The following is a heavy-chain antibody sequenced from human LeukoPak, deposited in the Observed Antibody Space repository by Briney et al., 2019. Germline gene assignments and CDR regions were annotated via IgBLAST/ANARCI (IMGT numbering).Heavy chain of an antibody. CDR2: IWYDGSNK. Sequence: GGSLRLSCAASGFTFSTYSMNWVRQAPGKGLEWVAVIWYDGSNKYYADSVKGRFTISRDNSKNTLYLQMNSLRAEDTAVYYCARDADYYDSSGLDYWGQGTLVTVSS. CDR3: ARDADYYDSSGLDY. D-gene: IGHD3-22*01. V-gene: IGHV3-33*08. CDR1: GFTFSTYS. J-gene: IGHJ4*02.